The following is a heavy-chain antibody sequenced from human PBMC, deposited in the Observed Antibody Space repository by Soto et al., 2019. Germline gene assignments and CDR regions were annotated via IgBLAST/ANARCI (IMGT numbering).Heavy chain of an antibody. CDR3: ARLDSRAADSDY. Sequence: QVQLVQSGAEVKKPGASVKVSCKASGYTFTSYGISWVRQAPGQGLEWMGWISAYNGNTNYAQKLQGRVTMDTDTATSTAYRALRSLRSDDTAVYYCARLDSRAADSDYWGQGTLGTVAS. D-gene: IGHD6-13*01. CDR2: ISAYNGNT. J-gene: IGHJ4*02. V-gene: IGHV1-18*01. CDR1: GYTFTSYG.